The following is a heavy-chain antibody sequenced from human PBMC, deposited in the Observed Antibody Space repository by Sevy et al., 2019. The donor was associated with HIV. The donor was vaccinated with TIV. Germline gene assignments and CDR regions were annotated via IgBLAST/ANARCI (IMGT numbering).Heavy chain of an antibody. CDR2: FYYSGRT. CDR3: ATCSPDYYYGMDV. CDR1: GGSISGYY. V-gene: IGHV4-59*03. Sequence: SETLSLTCTVSGGSISGYYWSWIRQPPGKGLEWIGYFYYSGRTSYNPSLKSRITISVDTSKNQFSLKLSSVTAADTAVYYRATCSPDYYYGMDVWGQGTTVTVSS. J-gene: IGHJ6*02. D-gene: IGHD2-15*01.